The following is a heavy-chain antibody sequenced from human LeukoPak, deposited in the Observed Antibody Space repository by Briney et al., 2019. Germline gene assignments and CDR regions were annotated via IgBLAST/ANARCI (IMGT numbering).Heavy chain of an antibody. V-gene: IGHV4-34*01. CDR1: GFTFSISW. CDR3: ARGLFRFDI. D-gene: IGHD2-21*01. CDR2: INHSGST. Sequence: GSLRLSCAASGFTFSISWMSWVRQPPGKGLEWIGEINHSGSTNYNPSLMSRVTISVDTSKNQFSLKLSSVTAADTAVYYCARGLFRFDIWGQGTMVTVSS. J-gene: IGHJ3*02.